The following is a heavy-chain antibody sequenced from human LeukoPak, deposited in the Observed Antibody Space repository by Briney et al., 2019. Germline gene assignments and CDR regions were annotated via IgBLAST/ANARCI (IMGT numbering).Heavy chain of an antibody. J-gene: IGHJ3*02. V-gene: IGHV5-51*01. D-gene: IGHD2-15*01. CDR3: ARMRGYCSGGSCYPSVGASDI. CDR1: GYSFTSYW. CDR2: IYPGDSDT. Sequence: GESLKISCKGSGYSFTSYWIGWVRQMPGKGLEWMGIIYPGDSDTRYSPSFQGQVTISADKSISTAYLQWSSLKASDTAMYYCARMRGYCSGGSCYPSVGASDIWGQGTMVTVSS.